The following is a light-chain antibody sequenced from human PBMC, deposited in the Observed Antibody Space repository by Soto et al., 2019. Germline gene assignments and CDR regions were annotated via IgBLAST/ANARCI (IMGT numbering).Light chain of an antibody. CDR3: QQYNSYWT. CDR1: QSISSW. J-gene: IGKJ1*01. V-gene: IGKV1-5*01. Sequence: DIQMTHSPSTLSASVGDRVTITCRASQSISSWLAWYQQKPGKAPKLLIYDASSLESGVPSSFSGSGSGTEFTLTISSLQPDDFATYYCQQYNSYWTFGQGTKVEIK. CDR2: DAS.